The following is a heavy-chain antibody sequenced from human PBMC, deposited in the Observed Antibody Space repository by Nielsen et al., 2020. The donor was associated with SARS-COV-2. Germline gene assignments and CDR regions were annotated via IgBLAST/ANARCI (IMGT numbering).Heavy chain of an antibody. CDR3: AKDKYQLLNYGMDV. D-gene: IGHD2-2*01. Sequence: GGSLRLSCAASGFTVSSNYMSWVRQAPGKGLEWVSVISGSGGSTYYADSVKGRFTISRDNSQNTLYLQMNSLRAEDTAVYYCAKDKYQLLNYGMDVWGQGTTVTVSS. CDR1: GFTVSSNY. CDR2: ISGSGGST. V-gene: IGHV3-23*01. J-gene: IGHJ6*02.